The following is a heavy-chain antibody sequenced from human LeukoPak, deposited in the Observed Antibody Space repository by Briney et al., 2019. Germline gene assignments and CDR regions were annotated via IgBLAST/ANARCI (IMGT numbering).Heavy chain of an antibody. CDR1: GFTFSRYW. CDR3: AKDRARATVTTFDY. V-gene: IGHV3-23*01. Sequence: GGSLRLSCAASGFTFSRYWMSWVRQAPGKGLEWVSAISGSGGSTYYADSVKGRFTISRDNSKNTLYLQMNSLRAEDTAAYYCAKDRARATVTTFDYWGQGTLVTVSS. CDR2: ISGSGGST. D-gene: IGHD4-17*01. J-gene: IGHJ4*02.